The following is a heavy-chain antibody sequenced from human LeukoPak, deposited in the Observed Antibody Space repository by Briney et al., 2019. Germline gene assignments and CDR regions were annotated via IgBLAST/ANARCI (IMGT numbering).Heavy chain of an antibody. J-gene: IGHJ3*02. CDR2: ISGSGGST. V-gene: IGHV3-23*01. Sequence: GGSLRLSCAASGFTFSSYAMSWVRQAPGKGLEWVSAISGSGGSTYYADSVKGRFTISRDNSKNTLYLQMNSLRAEDTAVYYCAKSGLADSGYAIDAFDIWGQGTMVTVSS. CDR3: AKSGLADSGYAIDAFDI. D-gene: IGHD5-12*01. CDR1: GFTFSSYA.